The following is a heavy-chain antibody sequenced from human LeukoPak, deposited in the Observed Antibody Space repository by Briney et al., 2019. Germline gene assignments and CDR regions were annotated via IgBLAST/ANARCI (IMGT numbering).Heavy chain of an antibody. CDR1: GFSFRDYA. J-gene: IGHJ4*02. CDR3: AKAVDSRGHWYERGADY. D-gene: IGHD2-21*02. Sequence: GGSLRLSCAASGFSFRDYAMSWVRQVTGEALEWVATVSGDGSQTYDSVSLKGRFTISRDNFDNTVYLRMSGLRAEDTAIYYCAKAVDSRGHWYERGADYWGQGTPVTVSS. CDR2: VSGDGSQT. V-gene: IGHV3-23*01.